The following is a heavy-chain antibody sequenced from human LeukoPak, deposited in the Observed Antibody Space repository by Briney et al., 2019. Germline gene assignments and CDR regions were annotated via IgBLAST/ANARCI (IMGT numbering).Heavy chain of an antibody. CDR1: GGSFSGYY. J-gene: IGHJ6*03. CDR3: ARVQPYTSGYYYYYYMDV. V-gene: IGHV4-59*10. Sequence: SETLSLTCAVYGGSFSGYYWSWIRQPAGKGLEWIGRIYTSGSTNYNPSLKSRVTISVDTSKNHFSLKLSSVTAADTAVYYCARVQPYTSGYYYYYYMDVWGKGTTVTVSS. D-gene: IGHD5-18*01. CDR2: IYTSGST.